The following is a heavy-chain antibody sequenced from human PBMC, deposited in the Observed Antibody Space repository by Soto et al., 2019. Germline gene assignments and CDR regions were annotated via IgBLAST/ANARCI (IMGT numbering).Heavy chain of an antibody. CDR1: GFIFSGYW. Sequence: GGSLRLSCEASGFIFSGYWMSWVRQAPGKGLEWVSYISSSSSTIYYADSVKGRFTISRDNAKNSLYLQMNSLRAEDTAVYYCARDLNYGLFDYWGQGTLVTVSS. CDR2: ISSSSSTI. D-gene: IGHD4-17*01. J-gene: IGHJ4*02. V-gene: IGHV3-48*01. CDR3: ARDLNYGLFDY.